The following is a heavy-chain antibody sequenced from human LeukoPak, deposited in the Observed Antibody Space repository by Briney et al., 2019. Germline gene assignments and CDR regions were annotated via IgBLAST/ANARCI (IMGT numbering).Heavy chain of an antibody. CDR2: ISVYNGNT. Sequence: ASVKVSCKASGYAFTSYGISWVRQAPGQGLEWMGWISVYNGNTNYAQKLQGRVTMTTDTSTSTAYMELRSLRSDDTAVYYCARFYGPEWYFDYWGQGTLVTVSS. V-gene: IGHV1-18*01. D-gene: IGHD3-10*01. J-gene: IGHJ4*02. CDR3: ARFYGPEWYFDY. CDR1: GYAFTSYG.